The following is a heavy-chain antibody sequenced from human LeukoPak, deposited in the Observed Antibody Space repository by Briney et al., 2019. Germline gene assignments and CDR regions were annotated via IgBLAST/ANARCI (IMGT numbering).Heavy chain of an antibody. V-gene: IGHV5-51*01. J-gene: IGHJ4*02. CDR1: GYSFTSYW. Sequence: GESLKISCKGSGYSFTSYWIGWVRQMPGKGLEWMGIIYPGDSDTKYSPSFQGQVTISADKSINTAYLQWSSLRASDTAMYYCARHPSSTRGWPLDYWGQGTLVTVSS. CDR2: IYPGDSDT. D-gene: IGHD6-19*01. CDR3: ARHPSSTRGWPLDY.